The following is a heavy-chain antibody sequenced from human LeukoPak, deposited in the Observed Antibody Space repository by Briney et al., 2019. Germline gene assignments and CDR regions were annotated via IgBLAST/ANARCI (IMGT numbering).Heavy chain of an antibody. D-gene: IGHD2-21*02. CDR2: INHSGST. V-gene: IGHV4-34*01. Sequence: PSETLSLTCAVYGGSFSGYYWSWIRQPPGKGLEWMGEINHSGSTNYNPSLKSRVTISVDTSKNQFSLKLSSVTAADTAVYYCARVPRVVTAAFDIWGQGTMVTVSS. CDR3: ARVPRVVTAAFDI. J-gene: IGHJ3*02. CDR1: GGSFSGYY.